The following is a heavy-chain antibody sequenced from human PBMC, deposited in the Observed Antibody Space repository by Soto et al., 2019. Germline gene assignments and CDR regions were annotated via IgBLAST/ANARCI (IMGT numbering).Heavy chain of an antibody. D-gene: IGHD2-21*02. V-gene: IGHV3-30-3*02. CDR2: ISYDGNRI. Sequence: QVQLVESGGGVVQRGESLRLSCAASGFTFSSYCMNWVRQSPGKGLEWVAVISYDGNRIYYADSVKGRFTISRDNAKNTMFLQMSGLRPEDTAIYYCARGLVVTAKGWFDLWGQGTQVTVSS. J-gene: IGHJ5*02. CDR1: GFTFSSYC. CDR3: ARGLVVTAKGWFDL.